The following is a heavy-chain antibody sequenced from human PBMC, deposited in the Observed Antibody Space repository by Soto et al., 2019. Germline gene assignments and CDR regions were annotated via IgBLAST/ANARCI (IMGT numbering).Heavy chain of an antibody. CDR1: GYAFTRYG. CDR3: ARGSVVTLDY. V-gene: IGHV5-10-1*01. D-gene: IGHD2-21*02. J-gene: IGHJ4*02. Sequence: GESLNLSCTASGYAFTRYGLAWVRQMPGKGLEWMGRIDPSDSYTNYSPSFQGHVTISADKSISTAYLQWSSLKASDTAMYYCARGSVVTLDYWGQGPLVTVSS. CDR2: IDPSDSYT.